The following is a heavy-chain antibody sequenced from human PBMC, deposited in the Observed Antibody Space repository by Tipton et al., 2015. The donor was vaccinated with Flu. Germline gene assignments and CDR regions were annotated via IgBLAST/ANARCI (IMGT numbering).Heavy chain of an antibody. CDR1: GDSISSDYY. D-gene: IGHD4-11*01. V-gene: IGHV4-38-2*02. CDR2: IHYSGST. J-gene: IGHJ5*02. Sequence: TLSLTCTISGDSISSDYYWGWIRQPPGKGLEWIGNIHYSGSTHYNPSLKSRVTITVDTSKNQFSLGLTSMTAADTALYYCARRDDSNYVSEPKNWFNPCGQGTLVTVSS. CDR3: ARRDDSNYVSEPKNWFNP.